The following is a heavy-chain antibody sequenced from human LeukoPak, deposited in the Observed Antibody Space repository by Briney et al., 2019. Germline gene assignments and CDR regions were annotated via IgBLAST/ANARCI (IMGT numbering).Heavy chain of an antibody. CDR2: INHDGSST. V-gene: IGHV3-74*01. CDR1: GFTFTTFW. D-gene: IGHD3-22*01. CDR3: VRDWGYDSSGYWQKYFDT. Sequence: GGSLRLSCATSGFTFTTFWMHWVRHAPGKGLVWVPRINHDGSSTNYADSVKGRFTISRDNAKNMVHLQMNSLRAEDTAVYYCVRDWGYDSSGYWQKYFDTWGQGTLVTVSS. J-gene: IGHJ4*02.